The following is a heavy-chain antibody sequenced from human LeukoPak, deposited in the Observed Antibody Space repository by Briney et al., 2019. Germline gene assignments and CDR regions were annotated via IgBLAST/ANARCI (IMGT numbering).Heavy chain of an antibody. Sequence: GGSLRLSCAASGFTFSSCAMSWVRQAPGKGLEWVSAISGSGGSTYYADSVKGRFTISRDNSKNTLYLQMNSLRAEDTAVYYCAKQEEQWLVRGAFDYWGQGTLVTVSS. D-gene: IGHD6-19*01. J-gene: IGHJ4*02. V-gene: IGHV3-23*01. CDR1: GFTFSSCA. CDR2: ISGSGGST. CDR3: AKQEEQWLVRGAFDY.